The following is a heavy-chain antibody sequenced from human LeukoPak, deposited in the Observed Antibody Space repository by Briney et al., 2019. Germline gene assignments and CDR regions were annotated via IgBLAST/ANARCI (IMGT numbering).Heavy chain of an antibody. D-gene: IGHD5-18*01. CDR1: VFTSSSYA. V-gene: IGHV3-30*04. J-gene: IGHJ4*02. Sequence: GGSLRLSCAASVFTSSSYAMHWVRQAPGKGLEWVAVISYDGSNKYYADSVKGRFTISRDNSKNTLYLQMNSLRAEDTAVYYCAPTRGYSYGPPFDYWGQGTLVTVSS. CDR3: APTRGYSYGPPFDY. CDR2: ISYDGSNK.